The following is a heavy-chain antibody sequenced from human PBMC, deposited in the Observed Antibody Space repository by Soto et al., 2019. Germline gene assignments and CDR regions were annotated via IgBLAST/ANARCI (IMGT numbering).Heavy chain of an antibody. J-gene: IGHJ6*02. CDR2: IIPIFGTA. CDR1: GGTFSSYA. Sequence: QVQLVQSGAEVKKPGSSVKVSCKASGGTFSSYAISWVRQAPGQGLEWMGGIIPIFGTANYAQKFQGRVTITADESTSTAYMGLSSLRSEDTAVYYCARAHQQRGYSYGWMDVWGQGTTVTVSS. V-gene: IGHV1-69*12. CDR3: ARAHQQRGYSYGWMDV. D-gene: IGHD5-18*01.